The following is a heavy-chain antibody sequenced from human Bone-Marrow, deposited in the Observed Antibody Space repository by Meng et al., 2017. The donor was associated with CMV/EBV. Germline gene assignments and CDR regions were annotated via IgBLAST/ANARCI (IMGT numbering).Heavy chain of an antibody. J-gene: IGHJ6*02. D-gene: IGHD6-6*01. V-gene: IGHV3-7*01. CDR3: ARDNEYSSSSRGVYYYYYGMAV. Sequence: GGSLRLSCAASGFTVSSNYMSWVRQAPGKGLEWVANIKQDGSEKYYVDPVKGRFTISRDNAKNSLYLQMNSLRAEDTAVYYCARDNEYSSSSRGVYYYYYGMAVWGQGTTVTVSS. CDR2: IKQDGSEK. CDR1: GFTVSSNY.